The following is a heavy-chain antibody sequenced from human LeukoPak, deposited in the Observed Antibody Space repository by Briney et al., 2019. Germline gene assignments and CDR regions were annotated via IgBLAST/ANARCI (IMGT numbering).Heavy chain of an antibody. CDR1: GCTFTNYA. D-gene: IGHD6-19*01. J-gene: IGHJ4*02. CDR3: ARDRDSSDWYNEVFDY. V-gene: IGHV3-33*01. CDR2: IWDDGGNK. Sequence: GGSLRLSCAASGCTFTNYAMHWVRQAPGKGLEWVAVIWDDGGNKFYADSVKGRFTISRDNSKNTLYLQMNSLRGEDTAVYYCARDRDSSDWYNEVFDYWGQGTLVTVSS.